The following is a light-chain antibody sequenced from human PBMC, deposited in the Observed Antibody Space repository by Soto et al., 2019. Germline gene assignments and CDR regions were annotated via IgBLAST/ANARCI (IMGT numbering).Light chain of an antibody. CDR2: GNT. J-gene: IGLJ3*02. Sequence: QPVLTQPPSVSGAPGQRVTISCTGGSSNIGAGYDVHWYQQLPGTAPKLLVSGNTNRPSGVPDRFSGSKSGTSASLAITGLRAEDEADYYCQSFDSSLSGWVFGGGTKLTVL. CDR1: SSNIGAGYD. CDR3: QSFDSSLSGWV. V-gene: IGLV1-40*01.